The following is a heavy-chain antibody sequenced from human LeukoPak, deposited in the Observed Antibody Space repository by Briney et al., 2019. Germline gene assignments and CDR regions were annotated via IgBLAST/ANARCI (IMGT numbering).Heavy chain of an antibody. J-gene: IGHJ4*02. V-gene: IGHV4-59*08. D-gene: IGHD2/OR15-2a*01. Sequence: PSETLSLTCTVSGGSISSYYWSWIRQPPGKGLEWIAYISDIGSINYNPSLKSRVTISLDTSKNQFSLKLSSVTAANTAVYYCAGHHPRNTVDFWGQGTLVTVSS. CDR3: AGHHPRNTVDF. CDR1: GGSISSYY. CDR2: ISDIGSI.